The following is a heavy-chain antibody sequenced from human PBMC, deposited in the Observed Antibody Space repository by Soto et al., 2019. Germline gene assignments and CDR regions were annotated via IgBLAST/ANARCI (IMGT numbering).Heavy chain of an antibody. D-gene: IGHD6-19*01. V-gene: IGHV1-8*01. Sequence: ASVKVSCKASGYTFISNDINWVRQATGQGLEWMGWMNPNSGNAGYAQKFQGRVTMTRNTAISTAHMELSSLTSEDTAVYYCARRGNSGWLFDYWGQGTLVTVSS. CDR1: GYTFISND. CDR2: MNPNSGNA. CDR3: ARRGNSGWLFDY. J-gene: IGHJ4*02.